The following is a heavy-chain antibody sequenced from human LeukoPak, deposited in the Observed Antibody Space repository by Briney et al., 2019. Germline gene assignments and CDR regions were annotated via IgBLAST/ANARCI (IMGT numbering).Heavy chain of an antibody. CDR1: GYTFTSYD. CDR2: MNPNSGDT. J-gene: IGHJ3*02. V-gene: IGHV1-8*01. Sequence: ASVKVSCKASGYTFTSYDINWVRQATGQGLEWMGWMNPNSGDTGYVQKFQGRVTITADESTSTAYMELSSLRSEDTAVYYCARVTGTTFTDAFDIWGQGTMVTVSS. D-gene: IGHD1-7*01. CDR3: ARVTGTTFTDAFDI.